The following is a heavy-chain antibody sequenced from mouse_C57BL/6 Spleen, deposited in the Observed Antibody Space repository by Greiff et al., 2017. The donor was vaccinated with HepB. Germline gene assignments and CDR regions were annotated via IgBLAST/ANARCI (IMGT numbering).Heavy chain of an antibody. D-gene: IGHD1-1*01. CDR3: ARISPITTVVATRAMDY. CDR1: GYAFSSSW. Sequence: QVQLKQSGPELVKPGASVKISCKASGYAFSSSWMNWVKQRPGKGLEWIGRIYPGDGDTNYNGKFKGKATLTADKSSSTAYMQLSSLTSEDSAVYFCARISPITTVVATRAMDYWGQGTSVTVSS. CDR2: IYPGDGDT. J-gene: IGHJ4*01. V-gene: IGHV1-82*01.